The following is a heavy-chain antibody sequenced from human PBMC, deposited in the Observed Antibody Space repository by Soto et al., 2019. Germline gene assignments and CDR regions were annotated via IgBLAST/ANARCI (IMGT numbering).Heavy chain of an antibody. CDR2: ISAYNGNT. Sequence: ASVKVSCKASGYTFTSYGISWVRQAPGQGLEWMGWISAYNGNTNYAQKLQGRVTMTTDTSTSTAYMELRSLRSDDTAVYYCARVRVPFSGSYYRGYYYYYGMDVWGQGTTVTVSS. CDR1: GYTFTSYG. V-gene: IGHV1-18*01. CDR3: ARVRVPFSGSYYRGYYYYYGMDV. J-gene: IGHJ6*02. D-gene: IGHD3-10*01.